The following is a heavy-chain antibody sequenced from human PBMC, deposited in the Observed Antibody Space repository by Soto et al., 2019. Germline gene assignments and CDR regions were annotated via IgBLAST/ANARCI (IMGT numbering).Heavy chain of an antibody. Sequence: QVQLVQSGPEVKKPGASVKVSCKASGYTFHSYAFSWVRQAPGQGLEWMGWISAYNGNTNYAQKFQGRVTMTTDSSTRTAYMELRSLRSDDTAVYYCTIARPGDVAALQWIDYWGQGTLVTVSS. CDR1: GYTFHSYA. CDR3: TIARPGDVAALQWIDY. V-gene: IGHV1-18*04. J-gene: IGHJ4*02. CDR2: ISAYNGNT. D-gene: IGHD4-4*01.